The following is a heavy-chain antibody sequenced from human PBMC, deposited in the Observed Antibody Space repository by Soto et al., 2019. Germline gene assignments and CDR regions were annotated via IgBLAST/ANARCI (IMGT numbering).Heavy chain of an antibody. J-gene: IGHJ4*02. V-gene: IGHV4-38-2*01. CDR2: IYHSGST. CDR3: ARGGSNWEGY. D-gene: IGHD3-16*01. CDR1: GYSISSGYY. Sequence: QVQLQESGPGLVKPSETLSLTCAVSGYSISSGYYWGWIRQPPGKGLEWIGSIYHSGSTSYNPSLKSGVTLSVDTSKSQFSLKLSSVTAADTAVYYCARGGSNWEGYWGQGTLVTVSS.